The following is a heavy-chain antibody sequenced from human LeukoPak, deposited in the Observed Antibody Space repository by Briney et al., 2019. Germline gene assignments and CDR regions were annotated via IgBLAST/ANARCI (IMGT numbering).Heavy chain of an antibody. CDR3: ARTSSGSYSYFDY. CDR1: GFTFSSYA. Sequence: PAGGSLRLSCAASGFTFSSYAMSWVRQAPGKGLEWVSGISGSGGSTYYADSVKGRFTISRDNSKNTLYLQMNSLRAEDTAVYYCARTSSGSYSYFDYWGQGTLVTVSS. D-gene: IGHD1-26*01. V-gene: IGHV3-23*01. J-gene: IGHJ4*02. CDR2: ISGSGGST.